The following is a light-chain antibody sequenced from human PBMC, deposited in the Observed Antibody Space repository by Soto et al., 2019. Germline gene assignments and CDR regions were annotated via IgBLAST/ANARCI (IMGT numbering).Light chain of an antibody. CDR1: QIVSSN. V-gene: IGKV3-15*01. CDR2: DAS. Sequence: EIVMTQSPATLSVSPGERATLSCMTSQIVSSNLAWHQHKPGQAPRILMYDASTRATGIPARFSGSGYVTEFTLTISSLQAEDFAVSCCQLYDNWPITIGQGTRREV. J-gene: IGKJ5*01. CDR3: QLYDNWPIT.